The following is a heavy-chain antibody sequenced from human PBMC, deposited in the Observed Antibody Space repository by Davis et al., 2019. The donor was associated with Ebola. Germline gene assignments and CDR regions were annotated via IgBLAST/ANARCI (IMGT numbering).Heavy chain of an antibody. V-gene: IGHV3-9*01. D-gene: IGHD5-12*01. CDR3: AREGPYSGYGQDFDY. Sequence: SLKISCAASGFTFDDYAMHWVRQAPGKGLEWVSGISWNSGSIGYADSVKGRFTISRDNAKNSLYLQMNSLRAEDTGVYYCAREGPYSGYGQDFDYWGQGTLVTVSS. CDR1: GFTFDDYA. J-gene: IGHJ4*02. CDR2: ISWNSGSI.